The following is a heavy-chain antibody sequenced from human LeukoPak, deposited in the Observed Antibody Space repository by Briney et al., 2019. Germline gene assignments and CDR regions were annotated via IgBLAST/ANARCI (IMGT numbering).Heavy chain of an antibody. CDR3: AREYDSRARFDS. Sequence: GWSLRLSCSASGFSFSSYDMKWVRQAPGKGLEWISYIGYSGSPIYYADSVKGRFGISRDDAKTSLYLHMNSLRAEDTAFYYCAREYDSRARFDSWGQGILVTVSS. D-gene: IGHD4-11*01. CDR2: IGYSGSPI. V-gene: IGHV3-48*03. CDR1: GFSFSSYD. J-gene: IGHJ4*02.